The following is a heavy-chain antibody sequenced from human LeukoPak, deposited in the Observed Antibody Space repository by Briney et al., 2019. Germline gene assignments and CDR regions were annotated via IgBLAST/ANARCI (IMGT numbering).Heavy chain of an antibody. D-gene: IGHD5-24*01. CDR3: ATGRDADSARGYYDMDV. V-gene: IGHV4-4*07. CDR2: IYSGGST. CDR1: GGSITGYY. Sequence: SETLSLTCTVSGGSITGYYWTWIRQPAGKGLEWIGRIYSGGSTNYNPPLKSRVTMSVDTSKNQFSLKLSSVTAADTAIYYCATGRDADSARGYYDMDVWGQGTTVTVSS. J-gene: IGHJ6*02.